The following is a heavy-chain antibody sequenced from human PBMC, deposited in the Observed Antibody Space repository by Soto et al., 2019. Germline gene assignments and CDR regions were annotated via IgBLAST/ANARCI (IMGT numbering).Heavy chain of an antibody. CDR1: GFAVSSKY. V-gene: IGHV3-53*01. CDR2: IWSAGLI. CDR3: AREAPMDV. Sequence: GGSLRLSCAASGFAVSSKYMSWVRQAPGKGLEWVSIIWSAGLIYYADSVRGRFTISRDISKNILYLEMASLRADDTAVYYCAREAPMDVWGQGTTVTVSS. J-gene: IGHJ6*02.